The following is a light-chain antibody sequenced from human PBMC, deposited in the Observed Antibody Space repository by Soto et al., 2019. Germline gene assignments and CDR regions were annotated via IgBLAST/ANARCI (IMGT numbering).Light chain of an antibody. CDR1: QSVSSN. CDR2: DAS. CDR3: QQYDTSTRR. Sequence: ATLSFRASQSVSSNLAWYQQKPGQAHRLLIYDASNRATGIPARFSGSGSGTDFTLTISSLEPEDFAVYYCQQYDTSTRRLGQRTKVENK. J-gene: IGKJ1*01. V-gene: IGKV3D-11*03.